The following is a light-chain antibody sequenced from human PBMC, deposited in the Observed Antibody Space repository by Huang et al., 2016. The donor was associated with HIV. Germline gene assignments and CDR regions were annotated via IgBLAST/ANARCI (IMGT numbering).Light chain of an antibody. Sequence: EIVMTQSPATLSVSPGERVTLSCRASQSVGSNLAWYQQKPGQAPRRLSYGASTRAHGVPIRVSGSGSGTEFTLTISSLQSEDFAVYYCQKANTWRFTFGPGAKVDIK. CDR1: QSVGSN. J-gene: IGKJ3*01. V-gene: IGKV3-15*01. CDR2: GAS. CDR3: QKANTWRFT.